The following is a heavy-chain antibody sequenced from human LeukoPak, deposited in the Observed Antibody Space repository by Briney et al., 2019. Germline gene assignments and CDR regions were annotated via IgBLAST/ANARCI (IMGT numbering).Heavy chain of an antibody. CDR2: IAVGSGNT. V-gene: IGHV1-58*01. D-gene: IGHD6-19*01. Sequence: GASVKVSCKASGFTFTSSAVQWVRQARGQRLEWIGWIAVGSGNTNYAQKFQERVTITRDMSTSTAYMELNSLRSEDTAVYYCATYFTSSGWYSFDYWGQGTLVTVSS. CDR1: GFTFTSSA. J-gene: IGHJ4*02. CDR3: ATYFTSSGWYSFDY.